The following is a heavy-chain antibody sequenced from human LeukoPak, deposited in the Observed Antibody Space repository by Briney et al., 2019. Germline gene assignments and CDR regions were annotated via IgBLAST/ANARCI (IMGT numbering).Heavy chain of an antibody. Sequence: SETLSLTCTVSGGSISSASYYWSWIRQPAGKGLEWIGRIYTSGSTNYNPSLKSRVTMSVDTSKNQFSLKLSSVTAADTAVYYCASENYDILYYFDYWGQGTLVTVSS. D-gene: IGHD3-9*01. CDR3: ASENYDILYYFDY. CDR1: GGSISSASYY. J-gene: IGHJ4*02. CDR2: IYTSGST. V-gene: IGHV4-61*02.